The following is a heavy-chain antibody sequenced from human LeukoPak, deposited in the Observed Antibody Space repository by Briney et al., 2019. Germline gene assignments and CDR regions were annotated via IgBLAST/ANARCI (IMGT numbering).Heavy chain of an antibody. D-gene: IGHD4-17*01. Sequence: GGSLRLSCAASGFTFSSYAMSWVRQAPGRGLEWVSAISGSSGLTYYTDSVKGRFTISRDNSKNTLFLQMNSLRAEDTAVYYCARRGESASYGDYRFDYWGQGTLVTVSS. CDR1: GFTFSSYA. CDR3: ARRGESASYGDYRFDY. CDR2: ISGSSGLT. J-gene: IGHJ4*02. V-gene: IGHV3-23*01.